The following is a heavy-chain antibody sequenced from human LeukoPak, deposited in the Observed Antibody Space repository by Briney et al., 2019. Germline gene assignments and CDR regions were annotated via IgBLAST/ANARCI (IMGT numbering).Heavy chain of an antibody. CDR2: IYYSGST. J-gene: IGHJ4*02. Sequence: SETLSLTCTVSGGSISSYYWSWIRQPPGKGLEWIGYIYYSGSTNYNPSLKSRVTISVDTSKNQFSLKLSSVTAADTAVYYCASGRAGDFDYWGQGTLVTISS. CDR3: ASGRAGDFDY. D-gene: IGHD6-13*01. V-gene: IGHV4-59*01. CDR1: GGSISSYY.